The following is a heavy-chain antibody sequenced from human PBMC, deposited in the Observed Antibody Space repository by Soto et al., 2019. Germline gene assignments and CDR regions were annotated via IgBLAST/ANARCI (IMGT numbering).Heavy chain of an antibody. J-gene: IGHJ6*03. CDR1: GYTFTSYD. D-gene: IGHD3-3*01. CDR2: MNPNSGNT. V-gene: IGHV1-8*01. Sequence: GGPVKVSCKTSGYTFTSYDINWVRQATGQGLEWMGWMNPNSGNTGYAQKFQGRVTMTRNTSISTAYMELSSLRSEDTAVYYCARGPSQYYDFWSGYYPFYYYYMDVWGKGTTVTVSS. CDR3: ARGPSQYYDFWSGYYPFYYYYMDV.